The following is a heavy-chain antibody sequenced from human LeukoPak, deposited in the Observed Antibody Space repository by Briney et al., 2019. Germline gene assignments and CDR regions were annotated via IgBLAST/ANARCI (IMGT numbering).Heavy chain of an antibody. CDR2: MNPNSGNT. Sequence: ASLKVSCKASGYTFTSYDINWVPQAPGQGLEWMGWMNPNSGNTGYAQKFQGRVTMTRNTSISTAYMELSSLRSEDTAVYYCAREGYDYGSGSYYPYWDYYYGMDVWGQGTTVTVSS. CDR1: GYTFTSYD. CDR3: AREGYDYGSGSYYPYWDYYYGMDV. J-gene: IGHJ6*02. D-gene: IGHD3-10*01. V-gene: IGHV1-8*01.